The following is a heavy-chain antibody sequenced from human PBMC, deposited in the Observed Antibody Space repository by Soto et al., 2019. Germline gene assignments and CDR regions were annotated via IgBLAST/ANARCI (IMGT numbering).Heavy chain of an antibody. CDR2: IYTSGST. Sequence: LSLTCTVSGGSISSYYWSWIRQPAGKGLEWIGRIYTSGSTNYNPSLKSRVTMSVDTSKNQFSLKLSSVTAADTAVYYCARYNYDSSGLYNWFDPWGQGTLVTVSS. J-gene: IGHJ5*02. CDR1: GGSISSYY. CDR3: ARYNYDSSGLYNWFDP. D-gene: IGHD3-22*01. V-gene: IGHV4-4*07.